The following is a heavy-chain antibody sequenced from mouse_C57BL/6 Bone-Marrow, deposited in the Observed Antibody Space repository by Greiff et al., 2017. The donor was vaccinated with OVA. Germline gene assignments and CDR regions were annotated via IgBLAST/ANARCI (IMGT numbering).Heavy chain of an antibody. CDR1: GYTFTSYD. V-gene: IGHV1-85*01. CDR3: ARSGLRAAWFAY. CDR2: IYPSDGGT. J-gene: IGHJ3*01. D-gene: IGHD1-1*01. Sequence: QVQLKQSGPELVKPGASVKLSCKASGYTFTSYDINWVKQRPGQGLEWIGWIYPSDGGTKYNEKFKGKATLTVDTSSSTAYMELHSLTSEDSAVYFGARSGLRAAWFAYWGQGTLVTVSA.